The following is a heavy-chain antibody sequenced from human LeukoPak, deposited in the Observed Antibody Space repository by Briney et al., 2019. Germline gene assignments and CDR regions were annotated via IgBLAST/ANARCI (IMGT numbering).Heavy chain of an antibody. V-gene: IGHV1-69*01. CDR1: GGTFSSYA. J-gene: IGHJ3*02. D-gene: IGHD2-2*01. CDR2: IISIFGTA. CDR3: ASGVVPAAMFLDAFDI. Sequence: SVKVSCKASGGTFSSYAISWVRQAPGQGLEWMGGIISIFGTANYAQKFQGRVTITADESTSTAYMELSSLRSEDTAVYYCASGVVPAAMFLDAFDIWGQGTMVTVSS.